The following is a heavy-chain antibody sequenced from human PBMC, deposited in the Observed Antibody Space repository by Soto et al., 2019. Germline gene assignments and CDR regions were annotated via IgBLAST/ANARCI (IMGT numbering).Heavy chain of an antibody. CDR2: IKSKTDGGTT. D-gene: IGHD4-17*01. CDR1: GFTFNNAW. CDR3: TTVRVGVTITYY. J-gene: IGHJ4*02. V-gene: IGHV3-15*01. Sequence: EVQLVESGGGLVKPGGSLRLSCAASGFTFNNAWMSWVRQAPGKGLEWVGRIKSKTDGGTTDYAAPVKGRFAISRDDSKNPLYLQVNSLKTEDTAVYYCTTVRVGVTITYYWGQGTLVIVSS.